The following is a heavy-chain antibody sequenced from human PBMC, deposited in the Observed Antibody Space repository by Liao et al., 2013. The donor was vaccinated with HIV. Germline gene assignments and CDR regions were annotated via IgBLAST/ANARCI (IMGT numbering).Heavy chain of an antibody. CDR3: AREYSSSSRPDY. Sequence: QVQLQESGPGLVRPSETLSLTCTVSGGSFSNYYWGWIRQPAGKGLEWIGSIYYNGSTYYNPSLKSRVAISVDTSKNQFSLKLSSVTAADTAVYYCAREYSSSSRPDYWGQGTLVTVSS. J-gene: IGHJ4*02. V-gene: IGHV4-39*07. CDR1: GGSFSNYY. D-gene: IGHD6-6*01. CDR2: IYYNGST.